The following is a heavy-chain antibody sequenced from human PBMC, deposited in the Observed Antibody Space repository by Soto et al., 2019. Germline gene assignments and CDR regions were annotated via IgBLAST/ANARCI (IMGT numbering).Heavy chain of an antibody. CDR3: ARETQVMTTVTTYNWFDP. J-gene: IGHJ5*02. Sequence: ASVKVSCKASGYTFTSYDINWVRQATGQGLEWMGWMNPNSGNTGYAQKFQGRVTMTRNTSISTAYMELSSLRSEDTAVYYCARETQVMTTVTTYNWFDPWGQGTLVTVSS. CDR1: GYTFTSYD. V-gene: IGHV1-8*01. D-gene: IGHD4-17*01. CDR2: MNPNSGNT.